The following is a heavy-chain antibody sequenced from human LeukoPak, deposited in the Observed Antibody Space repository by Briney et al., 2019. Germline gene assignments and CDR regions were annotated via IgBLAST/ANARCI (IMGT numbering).Heavy chain of an antibody. CDR2: ISSSSYI. CDR1: GFTFSSYS. V-gene: IGHV3-21*01. D-gene: IGHD2-21*01. CDR3: AREYRGNADY. Sequence: PGGSLRLSCAASGFTFSSYSMNWVRQAPGKGLEWVSSISSSSYIYYADSVKGRFTISRDNAKNSLYLQMNSPRAEDTAVYYCAREYRGNADYWGQGTLVTVSS. J-gene: IGHJ4*02.